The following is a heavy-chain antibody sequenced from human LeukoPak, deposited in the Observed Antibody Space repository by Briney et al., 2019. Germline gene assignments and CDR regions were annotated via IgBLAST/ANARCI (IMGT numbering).Heavy chain of an antibody. CDR3: ARDSAFSSYSY. J-gene: IGHJ4*02. CDR1: GFTVSTSY. D-gene: IGHD2-15*01. CDR2: IYSDRST. V-gene: IGHV3-53*01. Sequence: PGGSLRLSCTASGFTVSTSYMSWVRQAPGKGLEWVAIIYSDRSTYYPESVKGRFTISRDDSKNTVLLQMDSLRAEGTAIYYCARDSAFSSYSYWGQGALVTVSS.